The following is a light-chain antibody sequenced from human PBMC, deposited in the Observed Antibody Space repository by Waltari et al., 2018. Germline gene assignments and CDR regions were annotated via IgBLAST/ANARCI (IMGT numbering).Light chain of an antibody. V-gene: IGKV4-1*01. Sequence: DIVMTQSPDFLAVSLGERATINCKSSQSLFSTSNSKTYISWYHQKPGQPHKLLIYWAATRGSGVPDRFSGGGSGTDFTLTISSLQAEDVAVYYCHHYYIPPLTFGQGTRLEIK. CDR2: WAA. J-gene: IGKJ5*01. CDR3: HHYYIPPLT. CDR1: QSLFSTSNSKTY.